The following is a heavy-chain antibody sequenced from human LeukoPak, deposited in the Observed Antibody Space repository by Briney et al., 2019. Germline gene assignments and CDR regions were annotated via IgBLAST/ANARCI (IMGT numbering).Heavy chain of an antibody. Sequence: SETLSLTCAVSGGSISSGGYYWSWIRQPPGKGLEWIGEINHSGSTNYNPSLKSRVTISVDTSKNQFSLKLSSVTAADTAVYYCARGRPRRFIVVVPAAFTIFDYGGQGTLVTVSS. CDR3: ARGRPRRFIVVVPAAFTIFDY. CDR1: GGSISSGGYY. CDR2: INHSGST. V-gene: IGHV4-34*01. J-gene: IGHJ4*02. D-gene: IGHD2-2*01.